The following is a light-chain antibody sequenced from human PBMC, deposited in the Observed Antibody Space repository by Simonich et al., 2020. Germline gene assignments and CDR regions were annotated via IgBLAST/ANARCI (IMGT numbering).Light chain of an antibody. CDR1: SNNVGNQG. Sequence: QAGLTQPPSVSKGLRQTATLPCTGNSNNVGNQGAAWLQQHQGHPPKLLSYRNNNRPSGISGRLSASRSGNTASLTVSGLQAEDEADYYCSSYAGSNLWVFGGGTKLTVL. CDR2: RNN. CDR3: SSYAGSNLWV. V-gene: IGLV10-54*01. J-gene: IGLJ3*02.